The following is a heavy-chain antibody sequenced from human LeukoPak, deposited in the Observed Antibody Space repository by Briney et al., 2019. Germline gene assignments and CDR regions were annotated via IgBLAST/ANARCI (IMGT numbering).Heavy chain of an antibody. CDR1: GFTFSSYS. D-gene: IGHD5-18*01. CDR3: ARYDSGDTAMGRDFDY. V-gene: IGHV3-21*01. CDR2: ISSSSSYI. Sequence: SGGSLRLSCAASGFTFSSYSMNWVRQAPGKGLEWVSSISSSSSYIYYADSVKGRFTISRDNAKNSLYLQMNSLRAEDTAVYYCARYDSGDTAMGRDFDYWGQGTLVTVSS. J-gene: IGHJ4*02.